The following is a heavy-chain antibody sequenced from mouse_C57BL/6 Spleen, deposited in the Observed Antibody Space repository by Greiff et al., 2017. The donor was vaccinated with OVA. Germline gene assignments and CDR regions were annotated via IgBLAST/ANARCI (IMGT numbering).Heavy chain of an antibody. CDR3: ARSVGGYAWFAY. Sequence: QVQLQQPGAELVRPGSSVKLSCKASGYTFTSYWMHWVKQRPIQGLEWIGNIDPSDSATHYNQKFKDKATLTVDKSSSTAYMQLSSLTSEDSAVYDCARSVGGYAWFAYWGQGTLVTVSA. J-gene: IGHJ3*01. D-gene: IGHD1-1*02. V-gene: IGHV1-52*01. CDR2: IDPSDSAT. CDR1: GYTFTSYW.